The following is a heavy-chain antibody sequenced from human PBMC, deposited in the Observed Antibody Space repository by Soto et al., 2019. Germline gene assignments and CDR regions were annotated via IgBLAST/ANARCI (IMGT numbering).Heavy chain of an antibody. CDR3: AKARPSGGYYYVEAFDV. CDR1: GFTFSNYA. CDR2: VSSTGTSP. V-gene: IGHV3-23*01. J-gene: IGHJ3*01. D-gene: IGHD3-22*01. Sequence: EGSLRLSCSASGFTFSNYAMSWVRQSPGKGLEWVSGVSSTGTSPYYAGSVQGRFTISRDNSKNMFYLQMKSLRAEDTAIYYCAKARPSGGYYYVEAFDVWGQGTMVTVSS.